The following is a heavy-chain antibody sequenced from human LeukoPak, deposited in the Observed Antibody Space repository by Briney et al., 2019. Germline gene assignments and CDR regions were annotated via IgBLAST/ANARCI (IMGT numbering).Heavy chain of an antibody. V-gene: IGHV3-30-3*01. CDR2: ISYDGSNK. CDR1: GFTFSSYA. Sequence: GGSLRLSCAASGFTFSSYAMHWVRQAPGKGLEWVAVISYDGSNKYYADSVKGRFTISRDNSKNPLYLQMNSLRAEDTAVYYCARGVVAAAGKLGYWGQGTLVTVSS. CDR3: ARGVVAAAGKLGY. J-gene: IGHJ4*02. D-gene: IGHD6-13*01.